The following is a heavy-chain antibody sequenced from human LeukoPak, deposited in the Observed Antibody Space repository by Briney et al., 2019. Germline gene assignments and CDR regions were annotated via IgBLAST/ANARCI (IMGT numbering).Heavy chain of an antibody. J-gene: IGHJ4*02. CDR2: ISYDGSNK. D-gene: IGHD3-3*01. Sequence: PGGSLRLSCAASGFTFSSYAMHWVRQAPGKGLEWVAVISYDGSNKYYADSVKGRFTITRDNSKNTLYLQMNSLRAEDTAVYYCAKRSSGYRYYFDYWGQGTLVTVSS. V-gene: IGHV3-30-3*02. CDR3: AKRSSGYRYYFDY. CDR1: GFTFSSYA.